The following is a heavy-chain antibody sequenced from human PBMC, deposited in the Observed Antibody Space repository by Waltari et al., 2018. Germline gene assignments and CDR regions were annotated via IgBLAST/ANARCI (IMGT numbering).Heavy chain of an antibody. CDR1: GGAIRSSSYY. CDR3: ASKSGGIVY. V-gene: IGHV4-39*07. D-gene: IGHD2-15*01. CDR2: IYYSGST. J-gene: IGHJ4*02. Sequence: QLQLQESGPGLVKHSETLSLNCTVSGGAIRSSSYYWGWIRQHPGQGLEWIGSIYYSGSTDYNPSLKSRVTISVDTSKNQFSLKLSSVTAADTAVYYCASKSGGIVYWGQGTLVTVSS.